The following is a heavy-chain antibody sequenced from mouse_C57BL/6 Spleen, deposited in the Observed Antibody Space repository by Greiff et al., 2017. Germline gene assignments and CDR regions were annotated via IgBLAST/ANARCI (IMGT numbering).Heavy chain of an antibody. D-gene: IGHD1-1*01. V-gene: IGHV1-81*01. CDR3: SSDGGYFDY. CDR2: IYPSSGNT. J-gene: IGHJ2*01. CDR1: GYTFTSYG. Sequence: QVQLQQSGAELARPGASVKLSCKASGYTFTSYGISWVKQSPGQGLEWIGEIYPSSGNTYYNEKFKGKATLTADKSSSTAYMELRSLTSEDSAVYFCSSDGGYFDYWGQGTTLTVSS.